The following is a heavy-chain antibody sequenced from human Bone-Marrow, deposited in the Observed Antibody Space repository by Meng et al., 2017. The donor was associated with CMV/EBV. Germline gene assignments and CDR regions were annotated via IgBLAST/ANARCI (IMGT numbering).Heavy chain of an antibody. CDR3: ARSLSPSMAV. Sequence: GGSLRLSCAASGFTFSTYSMNWVRQAPGKGLEWVSYISSSSSSIYYADSVKGRFTISRDNAKNSLYLQMNSLRAEDTAVYYCARSLSPSMAVWGQGTTVTGAS. J-gene: IGHJ6*01. V-gene: IGHV3-21*05. D-gene: IGHD3-10*01. CDR1: GFTFSTYS. CDR2: ISSSSSSI.